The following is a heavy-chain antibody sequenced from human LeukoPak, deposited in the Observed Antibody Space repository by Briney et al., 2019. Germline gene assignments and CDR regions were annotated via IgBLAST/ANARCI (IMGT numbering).Heavy chain of an antibody. D-gene: IGHD3-10*01. Sequence: SETLSLTCSVYGGSFSGYFWSWIRQPPGKALECIVESSHGGSTIYNPPLKSRITISVDTSKNQFSLRLNSVTAADTAVYYCARTREPYYYGSGSYYAWGQGTLVTVSS. CDR3: ARTREPYYYGSGSYYA. CDR1: GGSFSGYF. CDR2: SSHGGST. J-gene: IGHJ5*02. V-gene: IGHV4-34*01.